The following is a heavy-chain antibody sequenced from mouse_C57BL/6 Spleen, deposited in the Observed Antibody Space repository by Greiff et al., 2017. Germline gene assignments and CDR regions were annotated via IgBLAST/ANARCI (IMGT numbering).Heavy chain of an antibody. CDR2: IYPRDGST. J-gene: IGHJ2*01. Sequence: QVQLKESGPELVKPGASVKLSCKASGYTFTSYDINWVKQRPGQGLEWIGWIYPRDGSTKYNEKFKGKATLTVDTSSSTAYMELHSLTSEDSAVYFCARNSNYGGGYFDYWGQGTTLTVSS. V-gene: IGHV1-85*01. CDR1: GYTFTSYD. D-gene: IGHD2-5*01. CDR3: ARNSNYGGGYFDY.